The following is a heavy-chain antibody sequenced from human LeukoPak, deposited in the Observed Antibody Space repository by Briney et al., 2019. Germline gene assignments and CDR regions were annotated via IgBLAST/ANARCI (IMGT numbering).Heavy chain of an antibody. J-gene: IGHJ6*02. D-gene: IGHD3-3*01. CDR2: INPNSGGT. CDR1: GYTFTGYY. Sequence: GASVKVSCKASGYTFTGYYMHWVRQAPGQGLEWMGWINPNSGGTNYAQKFQGRVTMTRDTSISTAYMELSRLRSDDTAVYYCARRLGDTIFGVAYGMDVWGQGTTVTVSS. CDR3: ARRLGDTIFGVAYGMDV. V-gene: IGHV1-2*02.